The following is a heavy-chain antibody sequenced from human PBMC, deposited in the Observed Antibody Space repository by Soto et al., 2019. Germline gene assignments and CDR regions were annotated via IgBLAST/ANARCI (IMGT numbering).Heavy chain of an antibody. Sequence: SDALSLTCAVSGVSISSGGYSWILIRQPPGKGLEWIGYIYHSGSTYYNPSLKSRVTISVDRSKNQFSLKLSSVTAADTAMYYCASYKISWSGGFDSWGQRTLLTVSS. CDR3: ASYKISWSGGFDS. CDR2: IYHSGST. J-gene: IGHJ4*02. V-gene: IGHV4-30-2*01. CDR1: GVSISSGGYS. D-gene: IGHD3-16*01.